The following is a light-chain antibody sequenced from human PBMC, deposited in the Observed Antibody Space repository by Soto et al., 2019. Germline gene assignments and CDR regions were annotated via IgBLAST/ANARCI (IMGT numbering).Light chain of an antibody. CDR2: AAS. J-gene: IGKJ2*01. Sequence: DIQMTQSPSSLSASVGDRVTITCRASQSISSYLNWYQQKPGKAPKLLIYAASSLQSGVPSRFSGSGSGTAVTLTISSLQPEDFATYCCQPSYSTPNEHPDDKYTFGQGTKLEIK. V-gene: IGKV1-39*01. CDR1: QSISSY. CDR3: QPSYSTPNEHPDDKYT.